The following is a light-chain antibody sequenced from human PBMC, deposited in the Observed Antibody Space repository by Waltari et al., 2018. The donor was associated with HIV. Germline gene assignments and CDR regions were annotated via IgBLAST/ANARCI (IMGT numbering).Light chain of an antibody. V-gene: IGLV7-46*01. Sequence: QDVVTQEPALTVSPGGTVTRTCGSSPGPVTSGHHPHWFQQKPGQAPRALIYDANNRQSWTPARFSGSLLGGKAALTLSDAQPEDEADYFCLLSYSGARPAIFGGGTKLSVL. J-gene: IGLJ2*01. CDR3: LLSYSGARPAI. CDR2: DAN. CDR1: PGPVTSGHH.